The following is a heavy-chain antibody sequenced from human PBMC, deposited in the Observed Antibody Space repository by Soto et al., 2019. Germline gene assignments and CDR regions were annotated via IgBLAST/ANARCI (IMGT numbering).Heavy chain of an antibody. J-gene: IGHJ5*02. CDR2: IYYSGST. D-gene: IGHD4-17*01. Sequence: SETLSLTCTVSGGSISSSSYYWGWIRQPPGRGLEWIGYIYYSGSTNYNPSLKSRVTISVDTSKNQFSLKLSSVTAADTAVYYCASGYYGDYPFDWFDPWGQGTLVTLSS. CDR1: GGSISSSSYY. V-gene: IGHV4-61*05. CDR3: ASGYYGDYPFDWFDP.